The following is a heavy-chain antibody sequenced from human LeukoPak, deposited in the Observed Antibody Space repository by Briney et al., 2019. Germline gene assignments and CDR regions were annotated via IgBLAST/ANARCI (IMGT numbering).Heavy chain of an antibody. D-gene: IGHD3-22*01. CDR2: ISYDGSNK. CDR1: GFTFSSYA. Sequence: GGSLRLSCAASGFTFSSYAMHWVRQAPGKGLEWVAVISYDGSNKYYADSVKGRFAISRDNSRNTLYLQMNSLRAEDTAVYYCAKDPCITTIVGLYYFDYWGQGTLVTVSS. CDR3: AKDPCITTIVGLYYFDY. J-gene: IGHJ4*02. V-gene: IGHV3-30*18.